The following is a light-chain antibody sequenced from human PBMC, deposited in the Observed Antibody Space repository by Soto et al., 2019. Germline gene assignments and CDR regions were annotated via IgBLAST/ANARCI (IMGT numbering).Light chain of an antibody. J-gene: IGLJ1*01. V-gene: IGLV3-21*02. CDR2: DDN. Sequence: SYELTQPPSVSLAPGQTATITCGGNNIGRKSVHWYQQKPGQAPVLVVYDDNDRPSGIPERFSGSNSGSTATLTISRVEAGDEADFYCQVWDGDSDHYVFGPETKVTVL. CDR3: QVWDGDSDHYV. CDR1: NIGRKS.